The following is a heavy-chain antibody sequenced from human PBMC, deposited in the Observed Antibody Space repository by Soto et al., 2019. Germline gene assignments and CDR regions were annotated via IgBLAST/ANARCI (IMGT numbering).Heavy chain of an antibody. CDR2: IIPIFGTA. CDR1: GGTFSSYA. CDR3: ASSVTQVRYFDWSTYYFDY. V-gene: IGHV1-69*12. Sequence: QVQLVQSGAEVKKPGSSVKVSCKASGGTFSSYAISWVRQAPGQGLEWMGGIIPIFGTANYAQKFQGRVTITADESTSTAYMGLSSLRSEDTAVYYCASSVTQVRYFDWSTYYFDYWGQGTLVTVSS. D-gene: IGHD3-9*01. J-gene: IGHJ4*02.